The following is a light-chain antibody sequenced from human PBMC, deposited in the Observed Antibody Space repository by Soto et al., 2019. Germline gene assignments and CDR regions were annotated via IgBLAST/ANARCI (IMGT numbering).Light chain of an antibody. J-gene: IGKJ1*01. CDR2: LGS. Sequence: DIVMTQSPLSLPVTPGEPASISRRSSQSLLNSNGYNYLDWYLQKPGQSPQLLIYLGSSRASGVPDRFSGSGSGTDFTLTISRVEAEDVGFYYCMQALQAPLTFGQGTKVDIK. CDR3: MQALQAPLT. V-gene: IGKV2-28*01. CDR1: QSLLNSNGYNY.